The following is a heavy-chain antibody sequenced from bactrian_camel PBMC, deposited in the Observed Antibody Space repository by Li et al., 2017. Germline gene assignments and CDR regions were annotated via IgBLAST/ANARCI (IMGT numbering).Heavy chain of an antibody. CDR1: GITTSTYC. D-gene: IGHD6*01. J-gene: IGHJ6*01. Sequence: HVQLVESGGGSVQAGGSLRLFCAVTGITTSTYCMGWFRQTPGKEREGVASVDSDGRTTYADSVKGRFTISQDNSKNTVYLQMNSLKPEDTAMYYCAAEPRQHQSCVGSVVAIWAFGTTGQGTQV. CDR3: AAEPRQHQSCVGSVVAIWAFGT. CDR2: VDSDGRT. V-gene: IGHV3S53*01.